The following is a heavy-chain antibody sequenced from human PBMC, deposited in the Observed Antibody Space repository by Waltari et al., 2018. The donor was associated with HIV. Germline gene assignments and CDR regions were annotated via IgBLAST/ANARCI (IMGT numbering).Heavy chain of an antibody. V-gene: IGHV3-48*01. D-gene: IGHD3-3*01. CDR3: ATDFWSGHPDY. CDR1: EATFRGYS. J-gene: IGHJ4*02. Sequence: EVHLVESGGGLVQPGGSLRLTCPASEATFRGYSMNLVGQAPGKGLEWISYISSRHSTMFYSDSVKGRFTISRDNAKNSLYLEMTNLRVEDTAVYYCATDFWSGHPDYWGQGTLVTVSS. CDR2: ISSRHSTM.